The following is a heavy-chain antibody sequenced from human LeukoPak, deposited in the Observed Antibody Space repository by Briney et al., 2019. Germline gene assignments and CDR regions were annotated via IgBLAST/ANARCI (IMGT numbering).Heavy chain of an antibody. D-gene: IGHD2-15*01. J-gene: IGHJ6*02. V-gene: IGHV1-18*01. Sequence: GASVKVSCKASGYTFTSYGISWVRQAPGQGLAWMGWISAYNGNTSYAQKLQGRVTVTTDTSTSTAYMELRSLRSDDTAVYYCARESPYCGGGTCYEYYYYGMDIWGQGTTVTVSS. CDR2: ISAYNGNT. CDR1: GYTFTSYG. CDR3: ARESPYCGGGTCYEYYYYGMDI.